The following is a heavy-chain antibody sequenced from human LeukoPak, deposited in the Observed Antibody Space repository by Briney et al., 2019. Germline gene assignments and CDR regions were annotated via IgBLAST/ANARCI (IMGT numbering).Heavy chain of an antibody. CDR3: AREGGDCAHLFSFDI. CDR2: ISAYNGNT. Sequence: WASVKVSCTASGYTFTSYGISWVRQAPGQGLEWMGWISAYNGNTNYAQKLQGRVTMTTDTSTSTAYMELRSLRSDDTAVYYCAREGGDCAHLFSFDIWGQGTMVTVSS. D-gene: IGHD2-21*02. CDR1: GYTFTSYG. J-gene: IGHJ3*02. V-gene: IGHV1-18*01.